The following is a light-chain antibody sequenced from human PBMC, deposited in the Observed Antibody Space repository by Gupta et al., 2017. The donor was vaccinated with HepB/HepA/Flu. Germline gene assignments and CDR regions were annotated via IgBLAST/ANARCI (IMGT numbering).Light chain of an antibody. CDR2: DAS. CDR3: QQRSNSWT. Sequence: PGERATLSCRASQSVSSSLVWYQHKPGQAPRLLIYDASSRATGIPARFSGSGSGTDFTLTSSSREHGDCAVYYGQQRSNSWTFGQGTKVEIK. J-gene: IGKJ1*01. V-gene: IGKV3-11*01. CDR1: QSVSSS.